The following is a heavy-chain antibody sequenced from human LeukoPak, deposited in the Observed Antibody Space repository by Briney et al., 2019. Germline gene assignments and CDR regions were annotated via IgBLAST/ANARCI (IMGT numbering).Heavy chain of an antibody. CDR3: AARFYDILTGNYYYGMDV. V-gene: IGHV1-69*06. CDR1: GGTFSSYA. J-gene: IGHJ6*04. CDR2: IIPILGTA. Sequence: SVKASCKASGGTFSSYAISWVRQAPGQGLEWMGGIIPILGTANYAQKFQGRVTITADKSTSTAYMELSSLRSEDTAVYYCAARFYDILTGNYYYGMDVWGKGTTVTVSS. D-gene: IGHD3-9*01.